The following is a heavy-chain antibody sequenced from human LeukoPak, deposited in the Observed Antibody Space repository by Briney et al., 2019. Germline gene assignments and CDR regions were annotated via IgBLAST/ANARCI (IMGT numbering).Heavy chain of an antibody. D-gene: IGHD6-13*01. CDR3: AKDHGGIAI. Sequence: GRSLRLSCAASGFTFSSYGMHWVRQATGKGLEWVAVISYDGSNKYYADSVKGRFTISRDNSKNTLYLQMNSLRAEDTGVYYCAKDHGGIAIWGQGTMVTVSS. J-gene: IGHJ3*02. CDR2: ISYDGSNK. CDR1: GFTFSSYG. V-gene: IGHV3-30*18.